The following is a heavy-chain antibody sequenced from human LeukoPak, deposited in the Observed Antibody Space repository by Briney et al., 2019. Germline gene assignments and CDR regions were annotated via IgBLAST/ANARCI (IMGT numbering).Heavy chain of an antibody. CDR2: IIPIFGTA. V-gene: IGHV1-69*13. CDR1: GGTFSSYA. D-gene: IGHD4-11*01. J-gene: IGHJ4*02. CDR3: AVSTTDTQYYFDH. Sequence: GASVKVSCKASGGTFSSYAISWVRQAPGQGLEWMGGIIPIFGTANYAQKFQGRVTITADESTSTAYMELSSLRSEDTAVYYCAVSTTDTQYYFDHSGQGTLVTVSS.